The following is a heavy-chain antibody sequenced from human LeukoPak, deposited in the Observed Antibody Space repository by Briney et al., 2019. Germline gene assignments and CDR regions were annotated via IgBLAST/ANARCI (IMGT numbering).Heavy chain of an antibody. V-gene: IGHV3-33*01. D-gene: IGHD4-23*01. CDR1: GFTFSSYG. CDR2: IWYDGSNK. Sequence: PGRSLRLSCAASGFTFSSYGMHWVRQAPGKGLEWVAVIWYDGSNKYYADSVKGRFTISRDNSKNTLYLQMNSLRAEDTAVYYCARSMTTVVTYYYYYYMDVWGKGTTVTVSS. CDR3: ARSMTTVVTYYYYYYMDV. J-gene: IGHJ6*03.